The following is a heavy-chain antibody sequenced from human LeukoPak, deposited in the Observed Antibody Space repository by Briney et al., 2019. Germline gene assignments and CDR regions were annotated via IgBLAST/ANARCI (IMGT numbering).Heavy chain of an antibody. CDR2: INPHSGGT. J-gene: IGHJ4*02. CDR3: ARQPQYRALED. V-gene: IGHV1-2*02. D-gene: IGHD5-12*01. CDR1: GFTFTAYY. Sequence: ASAKVSCMASGFTFTAYYIHWVRQAPGQGLEWMGWINPHSGGTNYAQKFQGRVTMTRDTSVSTAYMDLYSLTSDDTAVYYCARQPQYRALEDWGQGTLVTVSS.